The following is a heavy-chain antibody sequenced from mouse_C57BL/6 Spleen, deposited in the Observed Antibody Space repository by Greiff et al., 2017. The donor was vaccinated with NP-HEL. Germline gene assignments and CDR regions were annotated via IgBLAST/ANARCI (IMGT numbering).Heavy chain of an antibody. CDR3: ARSYDYDYAMDY. D-gene: IGHD2-4*01. J-gene: IGHJ4*01. CDR1: GFTFSDYG. CDR2: ISSGSSTI. V-gene: IGHV5-17*01. Sequence: VQLKESGGGLVKPGGSLKLSCAASGFTFSDYGMHWVRQAPEKGLEWVAYISSGSSTIYYADTVKGRFTISRDNAKNTLFLQMTSLRSEDTAMYYCARSYDYDYAMDYWGQGTSVTVSS.